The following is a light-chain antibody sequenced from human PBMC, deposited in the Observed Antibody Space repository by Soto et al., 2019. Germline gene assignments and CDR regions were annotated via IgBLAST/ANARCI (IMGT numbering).Light chain of an antibody. J-gene: IGKJ4*01. CDR3: QKYSSVLLT. CDR1: QGISNY. CDR2: GAS. V-gene: IGKV1-27*01. Sequence: DIQMTQSPSSLSASVGDRVTITCRASQGISNYLVWYQQMPGKVPKVLIYGASTLESGVPSRFSGSGSGTDFTLTISSRQTEYVATYYFQKYSSVLLTFGGGTKVVI.